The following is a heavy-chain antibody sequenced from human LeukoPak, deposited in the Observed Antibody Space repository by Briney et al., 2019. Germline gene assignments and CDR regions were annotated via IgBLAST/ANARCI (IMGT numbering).Heavy chain of an antibody. CDR3: ARVVAARRYYYYYYMDV. CDR2: INHSGST. J-gene: IGHJ6*03. D-gene: IGHD6-6*01. V-gene: IGHV4-34*01. CDR1: GGSFSGYY. Sequence: SETLSLTCAVYGGSFSGYYWSWIRQPPGKGLEWIGEINHSGSTNYNPSLKSRVTISVGTSKNQFSLKLSSVTAADTAVYYCARVVAARRYYYYYYMDVWGKGTTVTVSS.